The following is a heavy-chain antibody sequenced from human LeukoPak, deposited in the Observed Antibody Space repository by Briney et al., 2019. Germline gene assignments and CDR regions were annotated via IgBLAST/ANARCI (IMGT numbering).Heavy chain of an antibody. J-gene: IGHJ4*02. CDR2: ISSSSSYI. D-gene: IGHD3-9*01. Sequence: AGGSLRLSCAASGFTFSSYSMNWVRQAPGKGLEWVSSISSSSSYIYYADSVKGRFTISRDNAKNSLYLQMNSLRAEDTAVYYCARAVPVDILTGPRNAPFGHYFDSWGQGTLVTVSS. CDR3: ARAVPVDILTGPRNAPFGHYFDS. V-gene: IGHV3-21*01. CDR1: GFTFSSYS.